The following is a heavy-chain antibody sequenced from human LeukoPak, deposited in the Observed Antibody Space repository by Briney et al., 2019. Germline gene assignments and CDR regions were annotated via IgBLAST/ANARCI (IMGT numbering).Heavy chain of an antibody. CDR1: GFTFSDYS. Sequence: GGSLRLSCAASGFTFSDYSMHWVRQAPGKGLNWVAFIRYDGNNKYYADSVKGRFTISRDNSKNMLYLEMNSLSTEDTAVYYCAKISWYGGYYYYYMDVWGKGTTVTVSS. V-gene: IGHV3-30*02. D-gene: IGHD6-13*01. J-gene: IGHJ6*03. CDR3: AKISWYGGYYYYYMDV. CDR2: IRYDGNNK.